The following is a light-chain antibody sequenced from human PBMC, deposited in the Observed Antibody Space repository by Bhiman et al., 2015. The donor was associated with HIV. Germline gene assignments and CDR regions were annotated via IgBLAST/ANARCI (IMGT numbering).Light chain of an antibody. CDR2: EVS. CDR3: SSFTSTSTYV. CDR1: SSDISDYNY. V-gene: IGLV2-8*01. Sequence: QSALTQPPSASGSPGQSVAISCTGTSSDISDYNYVSWYQQHPGKAPKLVIYEVSKRPSGVPDRFSGSKSGNTASLTVSGLQAEDEADYYCSSFTSTSTYVFGTGTKVTV. J-gene: IGLJ1*01.